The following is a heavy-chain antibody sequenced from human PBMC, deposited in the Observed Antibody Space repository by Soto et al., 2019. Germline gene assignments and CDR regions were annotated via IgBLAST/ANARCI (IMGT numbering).Heavy chain of an antibody. CDR3: ARHGAYTFSEKFDF. V-gene: IGHV5-10-1*01. CDR1: GYNFVVYW. D-gene: IGHD3-10*01. CDR2: IDPTDSSS. Sequence: GESLKISCKGSGYNFVVYWISWVRQTPGKGLEWMGRIDPTDSSSNYNPSFEGHVTVSAEKSISTAYLEWSSLKTSDTAIYYCARHGAYTFSEKFDFWGQGTLVTVSS. J-gene: IGHJ4*02.